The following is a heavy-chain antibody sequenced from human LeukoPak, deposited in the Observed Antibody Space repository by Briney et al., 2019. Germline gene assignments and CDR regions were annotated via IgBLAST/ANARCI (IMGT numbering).Heavy chain of an antibody. Sequence: GRSLRLSCAASGFTFSSYGMHWVRQAPGKGLEWVAVIYYDGSNIYYADYVKGRFTISRDISKNTLYLQMDSLRAEDTAIYYCARDWKTNSFDYWGQGTLVAVSS. V-gene: IGHV3-33*01. J-gene: IGHJ4*02. CDR1: GFTFSSYG. CDR3: ARDWKTNSFDY. D-gene: IGHD1-1*01. CDR2: IYYDGSNI.